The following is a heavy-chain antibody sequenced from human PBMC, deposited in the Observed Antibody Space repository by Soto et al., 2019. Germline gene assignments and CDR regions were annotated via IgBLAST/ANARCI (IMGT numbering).Heavy chain of an antibody. J-gene: IGHJ4*02. CDR3: ARHQVLRYFDWFTPVDY. Sequence: QVQLQESGPGLVKPSETLSLTCTVSGGSISSYYWSWIRQHPGKGLEWIGYIYYSGSTNYNPSPKSRVTISVDTSKNRCSVKLSSVTAADPAVYYCARHQVLRYFDWFTPVDYWGQGTLVTVSS. CDR2: IYYSGST. CDR1: GGSISSYY. V-gene: IGHV4-59*08. D-gene: IGHD3-9*01.